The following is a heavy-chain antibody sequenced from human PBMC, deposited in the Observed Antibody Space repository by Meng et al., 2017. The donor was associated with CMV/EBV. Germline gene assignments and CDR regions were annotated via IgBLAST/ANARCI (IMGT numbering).Heavy chain of an antibody. Sequence: ASRYTFTCYYMHWVRQAPGQGLEWMGWINPNSGGTNYAQKFQGRVTMTRDTSISTAYMELSGLRSDDTAVYYCARVFSRRDGYNVDYWGQGTLVTVSS. V-gene: IGHV1-2*02. CDR2: INPNSGGT. J-gene: IGHJ4*02. CDR3: ARVFSRRDGYNVDY. CDR1: RYTFTCYY. D-gene: IGHD5-24*01.